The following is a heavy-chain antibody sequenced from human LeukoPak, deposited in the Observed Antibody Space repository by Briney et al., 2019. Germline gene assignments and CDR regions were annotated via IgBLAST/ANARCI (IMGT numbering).Heavy chain of an antibody. Sequence: ASVKVSCKASGYTFTSYGISWVRQAPGQGLEWMGWISAYNGNTNYAQKLQGRVTTTTDTSTSTAYMELRSLRSDDTAVYYCARDRSGSYYDWFDPWGQGTLVTVSS. D-gene: IGHD1-26*01. CDR1: GYTFTSYG. CDR3: ARDRSGSYYDWFDP. J-gene: IGHJ5*02. CDR2: ISAYNGNT. V-gene: IGHV1-18*01.